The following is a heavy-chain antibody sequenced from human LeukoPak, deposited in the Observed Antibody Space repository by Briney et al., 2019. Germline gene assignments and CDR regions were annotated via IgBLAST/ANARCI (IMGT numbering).Heavy chain of an antibody. J-gene: IGHJ4*02. CDR1: GGSISSSSYY. CDR3: ARARGYYDSSGYYRNHYFDY. V-gene: IGHV4-39*07. Sequence: LETLSLTCTVSGGSISSSSYYRGWIRQPPGKGLEWIGSIYYSGSTYYNPSLKSRVTISVDTSKDQFSLKLSSVTAADTAVYYGARARGYYDSSGYYRNHYFDYWGQGTLVTVSS. CDR2: IYYSGST. D-gene: IGHD3-22*01.